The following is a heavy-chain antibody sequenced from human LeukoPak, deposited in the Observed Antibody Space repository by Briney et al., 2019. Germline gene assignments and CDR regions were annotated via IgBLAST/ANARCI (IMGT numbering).Heavy chain of an antibody. Sequence: ASVKVSCKVSGYTLTELSMHWVRQAPGKGLEWMGGFDPEDGETIYAQKFQGRVTMTEDTSTDTAYMELSSLRSEDTAVYYCATAPRWIQLWLRGNKSFDYWGQGTLVTVSS. D-gene: IGHD5-18*01. CDR3: ATAPRWIQLWLRGNKSFDY. V-gene: IGHV1-24*01. CDR2: FDPEDGET. J-gene: IGHJ4*02. CDR1: GYTLTELS.